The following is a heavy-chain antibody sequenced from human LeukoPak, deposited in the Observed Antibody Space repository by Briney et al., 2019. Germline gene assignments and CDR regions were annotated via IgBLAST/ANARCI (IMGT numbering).Heavy chain of an antibody. V-gene: IGHV3-23*01. J-gene: IGHJ4*02. D-gene: IGHD6-13*01. CDR3: AKARQQLVREPLDY. CDR2: ISASGGST. Sequence: PGGSLRLSCAASGFTFSSYAMSWVRQAPGEGLEWVSAISASGGSTYYADSVKGRFTISRDNSKNTLYLQMNSLRAEDTAVYYCAKARQQLVREPLDYWGQGTLVTVSS. CDR1: GFTFSSYA.